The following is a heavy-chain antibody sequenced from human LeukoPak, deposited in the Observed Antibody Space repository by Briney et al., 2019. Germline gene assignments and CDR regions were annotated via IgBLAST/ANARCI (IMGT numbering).Heavy chain of an antibody. J-gene: IGHJ3*02. CDR3: ARAYGSGGYFAFDI. V-gene: IGHV1-2*06. CDR1: GYTFTGYY. D-gene: IGHD3-10*01. CDR2: INPNSGGT. Sequence: ASVKVSCKASGYTFTGYYMHWVRQAPGQGFEWMGRINPNSGGTNSAQKFQGRVTMTRDTSITTAYMELSSLRFDDTAVYYCARAYGSGGYFAFDIWGQGTMVTVSS.